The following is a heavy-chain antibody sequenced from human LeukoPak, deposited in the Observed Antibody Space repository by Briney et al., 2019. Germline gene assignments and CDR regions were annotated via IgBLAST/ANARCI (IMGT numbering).Heavy chain of an antibody. CDR3: ARGENYYDSSGYYYPFDY. CDR1: GGSISSYY. Sequence: PSETLSLTCTVSGGSISSYYWSWIRQPPGKELEWIGYIYYIGSTNYNPSLKSRVTISVDTSKNQLSLKLSSVTAADTAVYYCARGENYYDSSGYYYPFDYWGQGTLVTVSS. CDR2: IYYIGST. J-gene: IGHJ4*02. V-gene: IGHV4-59*01. D-gene: IGHD3-22*01.